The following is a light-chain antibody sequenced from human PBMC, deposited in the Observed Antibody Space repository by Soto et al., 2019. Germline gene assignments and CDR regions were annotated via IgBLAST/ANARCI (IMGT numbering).Light chain of an antibody. CDR1: QSVSSSF. V-gene: IGKV3-20*01. Sequence: EIVLTQSPGTLSLSPGERATLSCRASQSVSSSFLAWFQQKPGQAPRLLIFGASSRATGIPDRFSGSGSETDFTLTISRLEPEDFAVYYCQQYGSSGTFGQGTKVEIK. CDR3: QQYGSSGT. J-gene: IGKJ1*01. CDR2: GAS.